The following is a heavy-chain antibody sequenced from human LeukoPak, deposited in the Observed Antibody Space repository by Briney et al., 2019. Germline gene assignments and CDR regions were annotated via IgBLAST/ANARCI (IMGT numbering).Heavy chain of an antibody. CDR1: GFTFSSYW. V-gene: IGHV3-74*01. CDR2: INSDGGST. D-gene: IGHD5-18*01. CDR3: AKDRGYSYGFGAFDI. J-gene: IGHJ3*02. Sequence: GGSLRLSCTASGFTFSSYWMYWVRQAPGKGLVWVSRINSDGGSTSYADSVKGRFTISRDNAKNTLYLQMNSLRAEDTAVYYCAKDRGYSYGFGAFDIWGQGTMVTVSS.